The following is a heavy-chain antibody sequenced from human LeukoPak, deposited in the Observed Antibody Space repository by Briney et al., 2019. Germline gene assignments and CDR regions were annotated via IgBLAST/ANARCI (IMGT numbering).Heavy chain of an antibody. CDR1: GFTFSSYS. J-gene: IGHJ3*02. D-gene: IGHD3-22*01. CDR3: ARDRYDSSGYYPYDAFDI. V-gene: IGHV3-21*01. CDR2: ISSSSSYI. Sequence: GGSLRLSCAASGFTFSSYSMNWVRQAPGKGLAWVSSISSSSSYIYYADSVKGRFTISRDNAKNSLYLQMNSLRAEDTAVYYCARDRYDSSGYYPYDAFDIWGQGTMVTVSS.